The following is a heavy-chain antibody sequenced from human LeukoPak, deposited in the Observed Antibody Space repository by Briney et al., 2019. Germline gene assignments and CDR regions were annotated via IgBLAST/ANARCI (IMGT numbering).Heavy chain of an antibody. D-gene: IGHD6-19*01. CDR2: IYYSGST. CDR3: ARGPGLAVARGAFDI. CDR1: GGSISSYY. Sequence: PSETLSLTCSVSGGSISSYYWSWIRQPPGKGLEWIAYIYYSGSTDYNPSLKSRVTISVDTSKNQFSLKLNSVTAADTAVYYCARGPGLAVARGAFDIWGQGTMVTVSS. J-gene: IGHJ3*02. V-gene: IGHV4-59*01.